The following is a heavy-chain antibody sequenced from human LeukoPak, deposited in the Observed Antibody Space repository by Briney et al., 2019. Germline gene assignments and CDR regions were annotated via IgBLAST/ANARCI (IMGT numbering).Heavy chain of an antibody. V-gene: IGHV1-18*01. D-gene: IGHD6-13*01. CDR1: GYTFSSYG. Sequence: ASVKVSCKASGYTFSSYGISWVRQAPGQGLEWMGWISGYNGNTNSAQKLQGRVSMTTDTSTSTAYVELRSLRSDDTAVYYCARDFVAAADLTQFDYWGQGTLVTVSS. J-gene: IGHJ4*02. CDR2: ISGYNGNT. CDR3: ARDFVAAADLTQFDY.